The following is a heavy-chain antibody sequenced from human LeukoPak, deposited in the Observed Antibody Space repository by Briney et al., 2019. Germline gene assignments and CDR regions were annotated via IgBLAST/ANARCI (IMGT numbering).Heavy chain of an antibody. CDR1: GGTFSSYA. V-gene: IGHV1-69*13. D-gene: IGHD3-22*01. CDR3: ARGPITTRSHFDY. Sequence: ASVKVSCKTSGGTFSSYAISWVRQAPGQGLEWMGGIIPIFATANYAQKFQGRVTITADESTSTAYMELSSLRSEDTAVYYCARGPITTRSHFDYWGQGTLVTVSS. CDR2: IIPIFATA. J-gene: IGHJ4*02.